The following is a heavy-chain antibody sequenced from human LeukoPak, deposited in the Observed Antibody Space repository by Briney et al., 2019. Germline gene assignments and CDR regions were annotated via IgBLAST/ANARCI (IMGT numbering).Heavy chain of an antibody. V-gene: IGHV4-59*01. D-gene: IGHD6-13*01. J-gene: IGHJ1*01. Sequence: PSETLSLTCTVSGGSISSYYWSWIRQPPGKGLEWIGYIYYSGSTNYNPSLKSRVTISVDTSKNQFSLKLSSVTAADTAVYYCATPGSSWYSGYFQHWGQGTLVTVSS. CDR3: ATPGSSWYSGYFQH. CDR1: GGSISSYY. CDR2: IYYSGST.